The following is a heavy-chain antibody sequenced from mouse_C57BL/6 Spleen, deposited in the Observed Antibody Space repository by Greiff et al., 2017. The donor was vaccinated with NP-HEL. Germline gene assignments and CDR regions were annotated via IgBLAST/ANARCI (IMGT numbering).Heavy chain of an antibody. V-gene: IGHV1-53*01. CDR1: GYTFTSYW. D-gene: IGHD4-1*01. Sequence: QVQLQQPGTELVKPGASVKLSCKASGYTFTSYWMHWVKQRPGQGLEWIGNINPSNGGTNYNEKFKDKATLTADKSSSTVYMELSRLTSEDYAVYCCARQEGGNWDAWFAYWGQGTLVTVSA. CDR2: INPSNGGT. CDR3: ARQEGGNWDAWFAY. J-gene: IGHJ3*01.